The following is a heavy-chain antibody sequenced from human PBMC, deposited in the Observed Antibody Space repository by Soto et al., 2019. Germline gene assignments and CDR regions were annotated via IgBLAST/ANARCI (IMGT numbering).Heavy chain of an antibody. D-gene: IGHD2-15*01. CDR3: ARDAGGPYDN. CDR2: IYYSGST. Sequence: QVQVRESGPGLVKPAETLSLTCTVSGAPITINYWSWIRQAPGKGLEWIGYIYYSGSTTYNPSLKRRVTMSADTSKDQFSLKLNSVTAADTAVYYCARDAGGPYDNWGPGILVTVSS. CDR1: GAPITINY. J-gene: IGHJ4*01. V-gene: IGHV4-59*01.